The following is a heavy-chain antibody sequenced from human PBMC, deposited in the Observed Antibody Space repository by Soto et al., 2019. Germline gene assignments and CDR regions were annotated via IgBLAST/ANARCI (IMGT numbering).Heavy chain of an antibody. CDR1: GYTFTGYY. J-gene: IGHJ6*02. V-gene: IGHV1-2*04. CDR2: INPNSGGT. Sequence: ASVKVSCKASGYTFTGYYMHWVRQAPGQGLEWMGWINPNSGGTNYAQKFQGWVTMTRDTSISTAYMELSRLRSDDTAVYYCAIQYLRTLRTGAYYYGLDVWGQGTTVTVSS. D-gene: IGHD2-2*01. CDR3: AIQYLRTLRTGAYYYGLDV.